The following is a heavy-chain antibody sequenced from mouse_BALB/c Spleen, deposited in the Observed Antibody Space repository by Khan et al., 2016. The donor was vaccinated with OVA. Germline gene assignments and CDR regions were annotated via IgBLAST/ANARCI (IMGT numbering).Heavy chain of an antibody. J-gene: IGHJ3*01. CDR1: GFSLTNYG. Sequence: VQLQESGPGLVQPSQSLSITCTVSGFSLTNYGIHWVRQSPRKGLEWLGLIWSGGSTDYNAAFISRLSISKDHSKSQVFFKMNSLQTNDTAIYYCARRDYDYGKWAWVTYWGQGTLVTVSA. V-gene: IGHV2-2*02. CDR2: IWSGGST. D-gene: IGHD1-1*01. CDR3: ARRDYDYGKWAWVTY.